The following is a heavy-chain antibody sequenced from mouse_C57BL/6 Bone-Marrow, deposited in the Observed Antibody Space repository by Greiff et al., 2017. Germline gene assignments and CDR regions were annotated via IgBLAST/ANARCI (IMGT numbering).Heavy chain of an antibody. CDR1: GYTFTSYW. D-gene: IGHD1-1*01. Sequence: VQLQQSGAELVIPGASVKLSCKASGYTFTSYWMHWVKQRPGQGLEWIGEIDPSDSYTNYNQKFKGKSTLTVDKSSSTAYMQLSSLTSEYSAVYYCAREDLVRYYFDYWGQGTTLTVSS. CDR3: AREDLVRYYFDY. V-gene: IGHV1-69*01. J-gene: IGHJ2*01. CDR2: IDPSDSYT.